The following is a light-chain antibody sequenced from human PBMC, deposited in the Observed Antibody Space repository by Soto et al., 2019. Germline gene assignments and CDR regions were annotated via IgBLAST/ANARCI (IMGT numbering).Light chain of an antibody. J-gene: IGKJ1*01. CDR1: QSIAKY. CDR2: GAS. V-gene: IGKV1-39*01. CDR3: QQTYNPPRT. Sequence: DIQMTQSPSSLSASVGDRVTITCRTSQSIAKYLNWYQQKPGKAPKVLIYGASSLQTGVPSRFSGSGSGTDFTLTISSLQPEDFATYYCQQTYNPPRTFGQGTKVDIK.